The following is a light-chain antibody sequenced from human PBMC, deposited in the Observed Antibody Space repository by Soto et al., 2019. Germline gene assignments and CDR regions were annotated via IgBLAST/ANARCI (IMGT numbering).Light chain of an antibody. CDR1: QSVRIY. CDR3: QQSYIAPRT. V-gene: IGKV1-39*01. J-gene: IGKJ1*01. CDR2: AAS. Sequence: DIQMTQSPSSLAASVGDRVTITCRTSQSVRIYLNWYQQKPGKAPNLLIYAASILEDGVPSRFSGSGSGTDFTLTISSLQPEDFATYYCQQSYIAPRTFGHGTVVEVK.